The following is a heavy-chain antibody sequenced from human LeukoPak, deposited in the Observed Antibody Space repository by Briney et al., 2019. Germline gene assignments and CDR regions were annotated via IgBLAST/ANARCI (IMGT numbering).Heavy chain of an antibody. CDR2: IYYSGST. V-gene: IGHV4-59*01. CDR3: ARGRYYDSSGYLDY. D-gene: IGHD3-22*01. CDR1: GGSISSYY. J-gene: IGHJ4*02. Sequence: SETLSLTCTVSGGSISSYYWSWIRQPPGKGLEWIGYIYYSGSTNYNPSLKSRVTISVDTSKNQFSLKLSSVTAADTAVYYCARGRYYDSSGYLDYWGQGTLVTVSS.